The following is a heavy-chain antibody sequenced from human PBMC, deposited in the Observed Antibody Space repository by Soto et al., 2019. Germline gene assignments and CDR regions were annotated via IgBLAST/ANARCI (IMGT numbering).Heavy chain of an antibody. Sequence: LETLSLTCTVSGGSIISYYWSWIRQPPGKGLEWIGYIYYSGSTNYNPSLKSRVTISVDTSKNQFSLKLSSVTAADTAVYYCARLNRISWGAFDIWGQGTMVTVSS. CDR1: GGSIISYY. CDR3: ARLNRISWGAFDI. J-gene: IGHJ3*02. D-gene: IGHD2-15*01. CDR2: IYYSGST. V-gene: IGHV4-59*08.